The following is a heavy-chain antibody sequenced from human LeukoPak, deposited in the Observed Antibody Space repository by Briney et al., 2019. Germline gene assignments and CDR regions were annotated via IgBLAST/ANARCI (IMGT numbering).Heavy chain of an antibody. V-gene: IGHV1-46*01. D-gene: IGHD1-26*01. CDR2: INPSSGST. CDR1: GYTFTSYY. Sequence: GASVKVSCTASGYTFTSYYMHWVRQAPGQGLEWMGIINPSSGSTSYAQKFQGRVTMTRDTSTSTVYMELSSLRSADTAVYYCARRATRFSYYFDYWGQGTLVTVSS. CDR3: ARRATRFSYYFDY. J-gene: IGHJ4*02.